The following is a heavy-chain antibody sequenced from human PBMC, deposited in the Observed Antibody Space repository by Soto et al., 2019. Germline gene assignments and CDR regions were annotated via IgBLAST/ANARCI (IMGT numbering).Heavy chain of an antibody. CDR1: GFTVSSNY. CDR2: IYSGGST. J-gene: IGHJ3*02. D-gene: IGHD2-15*01. Sequence: PGGSLRLSCAASGFTVSSNYMSWVRQAPGKGLEWVSVIYSGGSTYYADSVKGRFTISRDNSKNTLYLQVDSLTGADTAVYFCASAKAVVVAPLDIWGQGTMVTVSS. CDR3: ASAKAVVVAPLDI. V-gene: IGHV3-53*01.